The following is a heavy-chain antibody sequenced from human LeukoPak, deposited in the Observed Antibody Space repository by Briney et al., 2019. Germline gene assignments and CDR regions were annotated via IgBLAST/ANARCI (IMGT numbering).Heavy chain of an antibody. V-gene: IGHV3-48*01. CDR1: GSTFSSYS. Sequence: GESLRLSCAASGSTFSSYSMNWVRQAPGKGLEWVSYISSSSSTINYADSVKGRFTISRDKAKISLDLQMNSRRAEDTAVYYCARDGSIVGATPGGYWGQGTLVTVSS. J-gene: IGHJ4*02. CDR2: ISSSSSTI. CDR3: ARDGSIVGATPGGY. D-gene: IGHD1-26*01.